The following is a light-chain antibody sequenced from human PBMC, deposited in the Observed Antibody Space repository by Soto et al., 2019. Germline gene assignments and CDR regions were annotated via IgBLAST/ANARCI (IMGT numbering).Light chain of an antibody. Sequence: VLTQSPGALCLSPVARATLSCRASQSISSNLAWYQQKPGQAPRLLIYGASTRATGVPDRFSGSGSGTDFTLTISRLEPEDFAVYYCKQYGSSITFGQGKRLGIK. J-gene: IGKJ5*01. V-gene: IGKV3-20*01. CDR3: KQYGSSIT. CDR1: QSISSN. CDR2: GAS.